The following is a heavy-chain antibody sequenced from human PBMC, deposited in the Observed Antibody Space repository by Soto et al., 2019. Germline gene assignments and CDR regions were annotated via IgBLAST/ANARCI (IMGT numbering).Heavy chain of an antibody. V-gene: IGHV5-10-1*01. D-gene: IGHD6-13*01. CDR1: GYSFTSYW. Sequence: PGESLKISCKGSGYSFTSYWISWVRQMPGKGLEWMGRTDPSDSYTKHSPSFQGHVTISADKSISTAYLQWSSLKASDTAMYYCATSQAGGSSFDYWGQGTLVTVSS. CDR3: ATSQAGGSSFDY. J-gene: IGHJ4*02. CDR2: TDPSDSYT.